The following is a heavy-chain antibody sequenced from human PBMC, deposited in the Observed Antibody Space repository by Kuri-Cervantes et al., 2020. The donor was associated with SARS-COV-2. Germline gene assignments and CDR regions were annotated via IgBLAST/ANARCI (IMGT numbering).Heavy chain of an antibody. J-gene: IGHJ6*02. CDR3: ARDTMSSRSWSRYYYYGMDV. CDR2: IYYSGGT. V-gene: IGHV4-59*01. D-gene: IGHD6-13*01. Sequence: SETLSLTCTVPGGSTSSYYWSWIRQPPGKGLEWIGYIYYSGGTNYNPSLKRRVTISVDTSKNQFSLKLSSVTAADTAVYYCARDTMSSRSWSRYYYYGMDVWGQGTTVTVSS. CDR1: GGSTSSYY.